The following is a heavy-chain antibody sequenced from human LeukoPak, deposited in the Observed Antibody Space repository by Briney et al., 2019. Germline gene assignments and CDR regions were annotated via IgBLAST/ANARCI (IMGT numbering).Heavy chain of an antibody. CDR3: ASLTLYYYDSSGYYRTSDY. D-gene: IGHD3-22*01. CDR1: GYTFTSYD. CDR2: MNPNSGNT. V-gene: IGHV1-8*01. J-gene: IGHJ4*02. Sequence: AASVKVSCKASGYTFTSYDINWVRQATGQGLEWMGWMNPNSGNTGYAQKFQGRVTMTRNTSISTAYMELSSLRSEDTAVYYCASLTLYYYDSSGYYRTSDYWGQGTLVTVSS.